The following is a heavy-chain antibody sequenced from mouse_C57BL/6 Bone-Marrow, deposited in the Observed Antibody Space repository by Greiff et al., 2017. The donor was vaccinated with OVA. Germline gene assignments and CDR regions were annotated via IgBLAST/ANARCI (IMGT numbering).Heavy chain of an antibody. CDR2: INPSNGGT. CDR1: GYTFTSYW. CDR3: ARVTGYFDY. Sequence: VQLQQPGTELVKPGASVKLSCKASGYTFTSYWMHWVKQRPGQGLEWIGNINPSNGGTNYNEKFKGKATFTADTSSNTAYMQLSSLTTEDSAIYYCARVTGYFDYWGQGTTLTVSS. V-gene: IGHV1-53*01. D-gene: IGHD2-12*01. J-gene: IGHJ2*01.